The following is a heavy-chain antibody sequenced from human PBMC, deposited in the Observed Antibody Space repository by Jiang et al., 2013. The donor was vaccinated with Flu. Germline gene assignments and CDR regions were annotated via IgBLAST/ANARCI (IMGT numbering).Heavy chain of an antibody. J-gene: IGHJ5*02. CDR1: GGSISSYY. V-gene: IGHV4-59*01. D-gene: IGHD3-22*01. CDR2: IYYSGST. Sequence: LVKPSETLSLTCTVSGGSISSYYWSWIRQPPGKGLEWIGYIYYSGSTNYNPSLKSRVTISVDTSKNQFSLKLSSVTAADTAVYYCARDSSGYYSGGESWFDPWGQGTLVTVSS. CDR3: ARDSSGYYSGGESWFDP.